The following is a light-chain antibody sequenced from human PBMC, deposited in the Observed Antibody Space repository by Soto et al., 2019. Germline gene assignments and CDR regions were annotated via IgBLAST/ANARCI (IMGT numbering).Light chain of an antibody. CDR3: QQYNNSPT. V-gene: IGKV3-15*01. Sequence: EIVMTQSPATLSVSPGERATLSCRASQSVSSNLAWYQQKPGQAPRLLIYGASTRATGIPARFSGRGSGTEFTLTISSLQSEDFAVYYWQQYNNSPTFGPGTKVDIK. J-gene: IGKJ3*01. CDR2: GAS. CDR1: QSVSSN.